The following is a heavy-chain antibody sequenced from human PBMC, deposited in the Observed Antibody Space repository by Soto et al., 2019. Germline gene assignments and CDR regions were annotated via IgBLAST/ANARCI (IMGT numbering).Heavy chain of an antibody. CDR2: ISYDGSNK. CDR1: GFTFSSYA. CDR3: AIDPLRSSSSGLIDY. V-gene: IGHV3-30-3*01. J-gene: IGHJ4*02. D-gene: IGHD6-6*01. Sequence: GGSLRLSCAASGFTFSSYAMHWVRQAPGKGLEWVAVISYDGSNKYYADSVKGRFTISRDNSKNTLYLQMNSLRAEDTAVYYCAIDPLRSSSSGLIDYWGQGTLVTVSS.